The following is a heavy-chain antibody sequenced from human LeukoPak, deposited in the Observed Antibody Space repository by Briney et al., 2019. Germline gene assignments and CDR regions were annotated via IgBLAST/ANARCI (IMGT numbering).Heavy chain of an antibody. CDR2: IYYSGSI. Sequence: SETLSLTCTVSGGSISSSSYYWGWLRQPPGNGLESIGSIYYSGSIYYNPSLKSRVTISVDSSKNQFSLKLSSVTAAETAVSFCARTRAQKYAFWSGYYFDYWGQGTLVTVSP. D-gene: IGHD3-3*01. J-gene: IGHJ4*02. CDR3: ARTRAQKYAFWSGYYFDY. V-gene: IGHV4-39*07. CDR1: GGSISSSSYY.